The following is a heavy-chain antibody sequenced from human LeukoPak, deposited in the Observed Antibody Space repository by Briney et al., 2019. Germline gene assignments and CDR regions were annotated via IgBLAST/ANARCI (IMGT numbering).Heavy chain of an antibody. CDR3: TTNDAFDI. Sequence: GGSLGLSCAASGFTFSNAWMSWVRQAPGKGLEWVGRIKTKTGGGTTDYAAPVKGRFTISRDDSKNTLYLQMNSLKTEDTAVYYCTTNDAFDIWGQGTMVTVSS. CDR1: GFTFSNAW. J-gene: IGHJ3*02. V-gene: IGHV3-15*01. CDR2: IKTKTGGGTT.